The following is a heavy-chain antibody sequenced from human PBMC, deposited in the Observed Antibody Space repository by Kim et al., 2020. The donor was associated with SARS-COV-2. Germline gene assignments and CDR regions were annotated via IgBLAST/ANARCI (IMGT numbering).Heavy chain of an antibody. D-gene: IGHD2-2*01. V-gene: IGHV4-39*01. J-gene: IGHJ6*02. CDR3: ASQGVVPAAIGLRWRSGYYYYGMDV. CDR1: GGSISSSSYY. CDR2: IYYSGST. Sequence: SETLSLTCTVSGGSISSSSYYWGWIRQPPGKGLEWIGSIYYSGSTYYNPSLKSRVTISVDTSKNQFSLKLSSVTAADTAVYYCASQGVVPAAIGLRWRSGYYYYGMDVWGQGTTVTVSS.